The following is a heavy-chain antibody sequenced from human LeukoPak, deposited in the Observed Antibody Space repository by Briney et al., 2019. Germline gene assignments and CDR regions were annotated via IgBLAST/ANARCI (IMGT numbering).Heavy chain of an antibody. CDR1: GGSISSYY. Sequence: SETLSLTFTVSGGSISSYYWSWIRQPAGKGLEWIGRIYTSGSTNYNPSLKSRVTMSVDTSKNQFSLKLSSVTAADTAVYYCARETSYYYDSSGYYYSDIWGQGTMVTVSS. CDR3: ARETSYYYDSSGYYYSDI. J-gene: IGHJ3*02. D-gene: IGHD3-22*01. CDR2: IYTSGST. V-gene: IGHV4-4*07.